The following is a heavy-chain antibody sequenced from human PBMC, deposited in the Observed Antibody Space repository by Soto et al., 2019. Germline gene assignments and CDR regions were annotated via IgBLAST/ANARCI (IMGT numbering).Heavy chain of an antibody. D-gene: IGHD6-19*01. Sequence: GGSLRLSCAASGFTFSSYSLNWVRQAPGKGLEYVSAISSNGGSTYYADSVKGRFTISRDNSKNTLYLQMSSLRAEDTAVYYCVTGSSGWYWDYWGQGTLVTVSS. CDR1: GFTFSSYS. J-gene: IGHJ4*02. CDR3: VTGSSGWYWDY. V-gene: IGHV3-64D*06. CDR2: ISSNGGST.